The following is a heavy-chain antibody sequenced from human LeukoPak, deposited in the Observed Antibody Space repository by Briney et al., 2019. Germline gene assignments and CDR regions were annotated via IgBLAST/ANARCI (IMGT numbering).Heavy chain of an antibody. Sequence: PSETLSLTCSVSGGFISSYYWSWLRQPPGKGLEWIGYIYYSGSTNYNPSLKSRVTISVDTSKNQFSLKLSSVTAADTAVYYCARHEGGGYSYGAANYYFDYWGQGTLVTVSS. J-gene: IGHJ4*02. CDR2: IYYSGST. V-gene: IGHV4-59*08. CDR3: ARHEGGGYSYGAANYYFDY. D-gene: IGHD5-18*01. CDR1: GGFISSYY.